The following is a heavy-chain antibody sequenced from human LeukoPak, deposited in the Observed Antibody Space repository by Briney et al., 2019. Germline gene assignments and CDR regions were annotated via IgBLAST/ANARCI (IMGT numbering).Heavy chain of an antibody. CDR3: ARFGYVAAVDV. Sequence: GGSLRLSCAASGFSFSAYWMTWVRQAPGTGLEWVANINPAGSGTYYVDPVKGRFSISRDNAKNLVYLQMSSLRAEDTAVYHCARFGYVAAVDVWGQGTPVTVSS. CDR1: GFSFSAYW. V-gene: IGHV3-7*01. D-gene: IGHD2-15*01. CDR2: INPAGSGT. J-gene: IGHJ4*02.